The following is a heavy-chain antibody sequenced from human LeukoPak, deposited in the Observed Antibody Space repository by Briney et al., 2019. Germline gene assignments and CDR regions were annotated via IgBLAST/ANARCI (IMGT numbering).Heavy chain of an antibody. J-gene: IGHJ4*02. CDR1: GLTFSTYS. Sequence: PGGSLRLSCAASGLTFSTYSVNWVRQAPGKGLEWVSSISSDSYYIYYADSVKGRFTISRDNAKDSLYLHMNTLRAEDTAVYYCARDYKGLSEYWGQGTLVTVSS. CDR2: ISSDSYYI. D-gene: IGHD1-1*01. CDR3: ARDYKGLSEY. V-gene: IGHV3-21*01.